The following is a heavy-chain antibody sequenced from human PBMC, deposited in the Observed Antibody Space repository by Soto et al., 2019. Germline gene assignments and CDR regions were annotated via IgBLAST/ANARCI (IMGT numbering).Heavy chain of an antibody. J-gene: IGHJ4*02. V-gene: IGHV4-31*03. CDR2: IYYSGST. CDR1: GGSISSGGYY. CDR3: ASKIPDYGGNFRS. D-gene: IGHD4-17*01. Sequence: SETLSLTCTVSGGSISSGGYYWSWIRQHPGKGLEWIGYIYYSGSTYYNPSLKSRVTISVDTSKNQFSLKLSSVTAADTAVYYCASKIPDYGGNFRSWGQGTLVTVSS.